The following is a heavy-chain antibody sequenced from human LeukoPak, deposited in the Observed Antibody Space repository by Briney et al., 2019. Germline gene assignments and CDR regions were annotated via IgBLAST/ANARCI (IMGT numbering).Heavy chain of an antibody. J-gene: IGHJ4*02. Sequence: PSETLSLTCTVSGGSISSRSYYWGWIRQPPGKGLEWIGNIYYSGSTYYSPSLKSRVTMSVDTSKNQFSLKLSSVTAADTAVYYCARDQAPMAYFDYWGQGTLVTVSS. D-gene: IGHD3-10*01. CDR3: ARDQAPMAYFDY. CDR1: GGSISSRSYY. CDR2: IYYSGST. V-gene: IGHV4-39*07.